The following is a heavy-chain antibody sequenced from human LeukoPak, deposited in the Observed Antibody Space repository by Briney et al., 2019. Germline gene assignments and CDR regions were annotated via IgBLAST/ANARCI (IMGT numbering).Heavy chain of an antibody. V-gene: IGHV5-51*01. CDR3: ARPDDYGGKPAAFDI. Sequence: GESLKISCKASGYTFITYWIGWVRQMPGKGLEWMGIIYPGDSDTRYSPSFQGQVTISADESISTAYLHWSSLKASDTAIYYCARPDDYGGKPAAFDIWGQGTLVTVSS. D-gene: IGHD4-23*01. CDR2: IYPGDSDT. J-gene: IGHJ3*02. CDR1: GYTFITYW.